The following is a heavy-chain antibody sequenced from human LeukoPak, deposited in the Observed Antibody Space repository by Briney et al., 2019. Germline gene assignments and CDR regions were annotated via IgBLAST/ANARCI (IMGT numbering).Heavy chain of an antibody. CDR2: MNPNSGNT. CDR1: GYTFTSYD. D-gene: IGHD5-12*01. CDR3: ARGGRGYSGYGRDYYYYYMDV. J-gene: IGHJ6*03. V-gene: IGHV1-8*03. Sequence: ASVKVSCKASGYTFTSYDINWVRQATGQGLEWMGWMNPNSGNTGYAQKFQGRVTITRNTSISTAYMELSSLGSEDTAVYYCARGGRGYSGYGRDYYYYYMDVWGKGTTVTVSS.